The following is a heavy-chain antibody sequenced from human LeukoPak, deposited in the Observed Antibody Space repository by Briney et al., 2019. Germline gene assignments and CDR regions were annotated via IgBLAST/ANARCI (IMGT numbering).Heavy chain of an antibody. D-gene: IGHD3-10*01. CDR3: ARVGYYGSGSYYLDAFDI. CDR1: GFTFSSYW. V-gene: IGHV3-7*01. Sequence: GGSLRLSCAASGFTFSSYWMSWVCQAPGKGLEWVANIKQDGSEKYYVDSVKGRFTISRDNAKNSLYLQMNSLRAEDTAVYYCARVGYYGSGSYYLDAFDIWGQGTMVTVSS. CDR2: IKQDGSEK. J-gene: IGHJ3*02.